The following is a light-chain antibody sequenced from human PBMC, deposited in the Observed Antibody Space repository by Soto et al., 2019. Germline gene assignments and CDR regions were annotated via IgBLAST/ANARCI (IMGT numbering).Light chain of an antibody. Sequence: QSVLTQPASVSGSPGQSITISCTGTSSDVGSYNLVSWYQQHPGKAPKLMIYEVSKRPSGVSNRFSGSKSGNTASLTISGLQAVDEADYYCCSYAGSSTLVVFGTGTKLTVL. CDR3: CSYAGSSTLVV. V-gene: IGLV2-23*02. CDR1: SSDVGSYNL. J-gene: IGLJ1*01. CDR2: EVS.